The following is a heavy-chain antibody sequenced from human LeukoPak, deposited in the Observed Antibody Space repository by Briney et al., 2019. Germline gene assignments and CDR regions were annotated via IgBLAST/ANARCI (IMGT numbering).Heavy chain of an antibody. V-gene: IGHV3-48*03. CDR2: IGSSGTTA. D-gene: IGHD6-13*01. Sequence: GGSLRLSCAASGFNFRSYEMNWVRQAPGKGLEWVSYIGSSGTTAYYADSVKGRFTISRDNAKNSLYLQVNSLRAEDTAVYYCARDFSKYYFDYWGQGTLVTVSS. CDR3: ARDFSKYYFDY. CDR1: GFNFRSYE. J-gene: IGHJ4*02.